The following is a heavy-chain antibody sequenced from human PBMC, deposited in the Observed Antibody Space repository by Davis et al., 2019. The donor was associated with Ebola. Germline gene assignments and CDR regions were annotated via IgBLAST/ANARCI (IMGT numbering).Heavy chain of an antibody. V-gene: IGHV3-7*03. D-gene: IGHD6-19*01. Sequence: GESLKISCAVSGFTFSSYWMSWVRQAPGKGLEWVANIKQDGSEIHYVDSVKGRFTISRDNTKNSLYLQMNSLRDEDTAVYYCAAYSSGWYGWGQGTLVTVSS. CDR3: AAYSSGWYG. CDR1: GFTFSSYW. CDR2: IKQDGSEI. J-gene: IGHJ4*02.